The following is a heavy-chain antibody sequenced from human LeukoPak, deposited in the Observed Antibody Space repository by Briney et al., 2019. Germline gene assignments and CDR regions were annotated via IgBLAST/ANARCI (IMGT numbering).Heavy chain of an antibody. D-gene: IGHD3-22*01. CDR1: GFTFSSHS. CDR2: MTVTNKI. Sequence: QPGGSLRLSCAASGFTFSSHSINWVRQAPGKGLEWIATMTVTNKIYYADSVKGRFTISRDNAENSLYLQMNSLRDEDTAVYYCARVIVSTRLDPWGQGTLVTVSS. V-gene: IGHV3-69-1*01. CDR3: ARVIVSTRLDP. J-gene: IGHJ5*02.